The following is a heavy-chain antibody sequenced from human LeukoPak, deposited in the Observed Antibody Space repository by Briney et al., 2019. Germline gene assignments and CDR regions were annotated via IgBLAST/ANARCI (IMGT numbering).Heavy chain of an antibody. CDR3: ARRYSSSWYFGY. V-gene: IGHV4-59*08. CDR2: IYDSGST. D-gene: IGHD6-13*01. J-gene: IGHJ4*02. Sequence: SETLSLTCTVSGGSISSYYWSWIRQSPGKGLEWIGYIYDSGSTNYNPSLKSRVTISIDTSKNQFSLKLTSVTAADTAVYYCARRYSSSWYFGYWGQGTLFTVSS. CDR1: GGSISSYY.